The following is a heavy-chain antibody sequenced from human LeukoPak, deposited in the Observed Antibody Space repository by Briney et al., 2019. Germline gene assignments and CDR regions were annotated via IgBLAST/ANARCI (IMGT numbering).Heavy chain of an antibody. V-gene: IGHV4-38-2*01. CDR2: IYYSGST. CDR1: GYSISSGYY. Sequence: PTETLSLTCAVSGYSISSGYYWGWIRQPPGKGLEWIGSIYYSGSTYYNPSLKSRVTISVDTSKNQFSLKLSSVTAADTAVYYCARLTDYGDYVYYFQHWGQGTLVTVSS. J-gene: IGHJ1*01. D-gene: IGHD4-17*01. CDR3: ARLTDYGDYVYYFQH.